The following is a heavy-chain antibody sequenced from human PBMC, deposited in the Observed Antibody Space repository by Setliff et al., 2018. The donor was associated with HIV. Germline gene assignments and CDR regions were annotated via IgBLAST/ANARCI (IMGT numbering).Heavy chain of an antibody. V-gene: IGHV4-39*07. Sequence: SETLSLTCTISGGSFSNSGFFWGWIRQAPGKGLEWIGNMYDSGSTNYNASLKSRLIISRDTSKNQFSLKLNSVTAADRAVYYCARVPGYSSGTSYMDVWGKGTTVTVSS. CDR1: GGSFSNSGFF. J-gene: IGHJ6*03. CDR3: ARVPGYSSGTSYMDV. CDR2: MYDSGST. D-gene: IGHD6-19*01.